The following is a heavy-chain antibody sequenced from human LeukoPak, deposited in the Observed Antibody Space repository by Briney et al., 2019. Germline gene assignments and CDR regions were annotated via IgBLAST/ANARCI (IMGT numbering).Heavy chain of an antibody. Sequence: GGSLRLSCAASGFTFSNYGMHWVRQAPGKGLEWVAVISYDGSNKHYADSVKGRFTISRDNSKNTLYLQMNSLRAEDMGAYYCACGRAGCGELLFDYWGQGTLVTVSS. CDR1: GFTFSNYG. J-gene: IGHJ4*02. D-gene: IGHD3-10*01. V-gene: IGHV3-30*03. CDR3: ACGRAGCGELLFDY. CDR2: ISYDGSNK.